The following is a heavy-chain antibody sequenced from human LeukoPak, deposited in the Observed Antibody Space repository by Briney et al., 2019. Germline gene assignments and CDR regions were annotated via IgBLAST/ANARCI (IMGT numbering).Heavy chain of an antibody. CDR3: ARAHGDLDY. Sequence: SETLSLTCTVSGGSISSYYWSWIRQPPGKGLEWIGYIYYSGSTNYNPSLKSRVTISVDTSKNQFFLKLSSVTAADTAVYYCARAHGDLDYWGQGTLVTVSS. CDR1: GGSISSYY. D-gene: IGHD4-17*01. CDR2: IYYSGST. J-gene: IGHJ4*02. V-gene: IGHV4-59*01.